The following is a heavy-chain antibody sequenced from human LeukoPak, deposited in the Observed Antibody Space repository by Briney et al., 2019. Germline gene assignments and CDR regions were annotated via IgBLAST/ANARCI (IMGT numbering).Heavy chain of an antibody. J-gene: IGHJ2*01. CDR3: ASTKLKAGTTVVTPHWYFDL. CDR2: IYYSGST. Sequence: SETLSLTCTVSGDSISSYYWSWIRQPPGKGLEWIGYIYYSGSTNYNPSLKSRVTISLDTSKNQFSLKLSSVTAADTAVYYCASTKLKAGTTVVTPHWYFDLWGRGTLVTVSS. D-gene: IGHD4-23*01. CDR1: GDSISSYY. V-gene: IGHV4-59*08.